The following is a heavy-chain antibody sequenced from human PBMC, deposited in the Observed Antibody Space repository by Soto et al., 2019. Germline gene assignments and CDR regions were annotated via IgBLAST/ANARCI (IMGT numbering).Heavy chain of an antibody. CDR3: ASALIIYSGSYQGSGYYGMDV. CDR1: GYTFTGYG. D-gene: IGHD1-26*01. Sequence: ASVKVSCKASGYTFTGYGISWVRQAPGQGLEWMGWISAYNGNTNYAQKLQGRVTMTTGTSTSTAYMELRSLRSDDTAVYYCASALIIYSGSYQGSGYYGMDVWGQGTTVTVSS. CDR2: ISAYNGNT. J-gene: IGHJ6*02. V-gene: IGHV1-18*01.